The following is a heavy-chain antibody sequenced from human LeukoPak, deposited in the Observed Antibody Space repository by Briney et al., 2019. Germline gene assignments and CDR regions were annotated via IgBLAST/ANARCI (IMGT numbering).Heavy chain of an antibody. CDR3: ARLTMGYSSSWYDY. CDR1: GFTFSSYG. CDR2: IRYDGSNK. D-gene: IGHD6-13*01. J-gene: IGHJ4*02. Sequence: GGSLRLSCAASGFTFSSYGMHWVRQAPGKGLEWVAFIRYDGSNKYYADSVKGRFTISRDNSKNTLYLQMNSLRAEDTAVYYCARLTMGYSSSWYDYWGQGTLVTVSS. V-gene: IGHV3-30*02.